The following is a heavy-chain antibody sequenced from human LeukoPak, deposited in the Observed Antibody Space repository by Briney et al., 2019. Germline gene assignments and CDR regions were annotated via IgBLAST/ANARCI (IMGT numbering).Heavy chain of an antibody. J-gene: IGHJ4*02. CDR3: ATRSPGYCSGGSSQEFDY. CDR2: INPSGGST. D-gene: IGHD2-15*01. V-gene: IGHV1-46*01. Sequence: ASVKVSCKASGYTFTSYYMHWVRQAPGQGLEWMGIINPSGGSTSYAQKFQGRVTMTRDTSTSTVYMELSSLRSEDTAVYYCATRSPGYCSGGSSQEFDYWGQGTLVTVSS. CDR1: GYTFTSYY.